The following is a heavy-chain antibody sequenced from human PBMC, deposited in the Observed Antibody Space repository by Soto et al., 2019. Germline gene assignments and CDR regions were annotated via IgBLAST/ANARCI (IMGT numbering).Heavy chain of an antibody. Sequence: ASVKVSCKASGYTFTGYYMHWVRQAPGQGLEWMGWINPNSGGTNYAQKFQGWVTMTRDTSISTAYMELSRLRSDDTAVYYCARGKPFSYRSGWYDVDYWGQGTLVTVSS. CDR2: INPNSGGT. D-gene: IGHD6-19*01. J-gene: IGHJ4*02. CDR1: GYTFTGYY. V-gene: IGHV1-2*04. CDR3: ARGKPFSYRSGWYDVDY.